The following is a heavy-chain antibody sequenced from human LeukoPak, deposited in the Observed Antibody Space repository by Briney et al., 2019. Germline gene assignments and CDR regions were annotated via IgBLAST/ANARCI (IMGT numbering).Heavy chain of an antibody. CDR1: GYTFTSYD. J-gene: IGHJ3*02. Sequence: GASVKVSCKASGYTFTSYDINWVRQATGQGLEWMGWMNPNSGNTGYAQKFQGRVTMTRNTSISTAYMELSSLRSEDTAVYYCVRDKYSSSWSIRDDAFDIWGQGTMVTVSS. CDR2: MNPNSGNT. V-gene: IGHV1-8*01. CDR3: VRDKYSSSWSIRDDAFDI. D-gene: IGHD6-13*01.